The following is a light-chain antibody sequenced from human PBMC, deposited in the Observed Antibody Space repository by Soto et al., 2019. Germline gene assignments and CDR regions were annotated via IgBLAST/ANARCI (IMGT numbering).Light chain of an antibody. CDR3: QSYDSSLSGSKV. V-gene: IGLV1-40*01. CDR1: NSNIGAGFD. J-gene: IGLJ1*01. CDR2: GNT. Sequence: QSVLTQPPSVSGAPGQRVTISCTGSNSNIGAGFDVHWYQQFPGTAPKLLIYGNTNRPSGVPDRFSGSKSGTSASLAITGLQAEDEADYYCQSYDSSLSGSKVFGTGTKV.